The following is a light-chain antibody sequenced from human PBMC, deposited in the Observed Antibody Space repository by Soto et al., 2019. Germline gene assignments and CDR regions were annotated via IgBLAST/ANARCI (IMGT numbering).Light chain of an antibody. CDR2: DAT. Sequence: QTVVTQETSLTVSPGETVTLTCGSSTGAVTSGHYPHWIQQKPGQAPRTLIYDATNKQSWTPARFSASLLGGKAALTLSGAQPEDEGDYYCFLSYDGARIFGGGTKLTVL. CDR3: FLSYDGARI. CDR1: TGAVTSGHY. V-gene: IGLV7-46*01. J-gene: IGLJ2*01.